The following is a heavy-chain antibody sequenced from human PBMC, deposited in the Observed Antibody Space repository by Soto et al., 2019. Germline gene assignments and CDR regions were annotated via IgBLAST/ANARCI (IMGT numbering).Heavy chain of an antibody. D-gene: IGHD2-2*01. Sequence: EVQLVESGGGLVKPEGSLRLSCAASGFTFSSYSMNWVRQAPGKGLEWVSSISSSSSYIYYADSVKGRFTISRDNAKNSLYLQMNRLRAEDTAVYYYARFPAASYYYYYMDVWGKGTTVTVSS. CDR1: GFTFSSYS. CDR3: ARFPAASYYYYYMDV. J-gene: IGHJ6*03. V-gene: IGHV3-21*01. CDR2: ISSSSSYI.